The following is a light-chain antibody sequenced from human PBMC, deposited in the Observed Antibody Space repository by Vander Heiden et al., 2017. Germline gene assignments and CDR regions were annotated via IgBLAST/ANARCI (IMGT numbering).Light chain of an antibody. CDR1: QSITSY. V-gene: IGKV3-11*01. Sequence: EIVLTQSPATLSLSPGERATLSCRASQSITSYLAWYQQKPGQAPRLLIYDASNRATGIPDRFSGSGSGTDFTLTISSLEAEDFAVYYCQQRSNSYSFGQGTKLQIK. CDR3: QQRSNSYS. CDR2: DAS. J-gene: IGKJ2*03.